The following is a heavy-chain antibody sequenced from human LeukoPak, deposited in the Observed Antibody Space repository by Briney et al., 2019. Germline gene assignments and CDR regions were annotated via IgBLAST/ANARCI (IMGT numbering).Heavy chain of an antibody. D-gene: IGHD6-19*01. V-gene: IGHV3-74*01. J-gene: IGHJ3*02. Sequence: PGGSLRLSCAASGFTFSTYWMHWVRQATGKALVWVSRINSDGSRTTYADSVKGRFTISRDNAKNTLYLQMNSLRTEDTAVYYCARPETQYSSGLDGFDIWGQGTMVTVSS. CDR2: INSDGSRT. CDR3: ARPETQYSSGLDGFDI. CDR1: GFTFSTYW.